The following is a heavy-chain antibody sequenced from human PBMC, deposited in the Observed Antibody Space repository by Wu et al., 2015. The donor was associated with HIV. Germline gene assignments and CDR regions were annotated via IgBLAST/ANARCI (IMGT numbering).Heavy chain of an antibody. Sequence: QVQLVQSGAEVKKPGASMKVSCKVSGYFLSKLSMHWVRQAPGKGLEWMGGFDPGDGETIYAQKFQGRVIMTEDTSTDTAYMQLSSLTSEDTAVYYCVTNLIVNPGYNWFDPWGQGTLVTVSS. D-gene: IGHD2-21*01. CDR3: VTNLIVNPGYNWFDP. CDR1: GYFLSKLS. J-gene: IGHJ5*02. CDR2: FDPGDGET. V-gene: IGHV1-24*01.